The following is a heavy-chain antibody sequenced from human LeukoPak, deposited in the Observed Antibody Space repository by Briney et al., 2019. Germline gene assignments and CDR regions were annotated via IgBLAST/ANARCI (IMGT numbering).Heavy chain of an antibody. CDR3: AREPIVVVVAANGGNDAFDI. V-gene: IGHV4-39*07. D-gene: IGHD2-15*01. Sequence: SETLSLTCTVSGGSISSSSYYWGWIRQPPGKGLEWIGSIYYSGSTYYNPSLKSRVTISVDTSKNQFSLKLSSVTAADTAVYYCAREPIVVVVAANGGNDAFDIWGQGTMVTVSS. J-gene: IGHJ3*02. CDR2: IYYSGST. CDR1: GGSISSSSYY.